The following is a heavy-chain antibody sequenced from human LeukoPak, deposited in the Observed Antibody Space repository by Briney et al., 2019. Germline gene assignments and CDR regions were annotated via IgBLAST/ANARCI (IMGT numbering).Heavy chain of an antibody. CDR1: GGSISSSGYY. CDR3: ASTCSSTSCYSSPFAHYYMDV. CDR2: IYYSGST. J-gene: IGHJ6*03. D-gene: IGHD2-2*01. Sequence: SETLSLTCTVSGGSISSSGYYWGWIRQPPGKGLEWIGSIYYSGSTYYNPSLKSRVTISVDTSKNQFSLKLSSVTAADTAVYYCASTCSSTSCYSSPFAHYYMDVWGKGTTVTVSS. V-gene: IGHV4-39*07.